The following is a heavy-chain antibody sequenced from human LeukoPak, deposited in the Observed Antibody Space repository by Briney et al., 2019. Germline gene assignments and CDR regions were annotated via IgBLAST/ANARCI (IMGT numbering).Heavy chain of an antibody. CDR2: IYYTGNT. Sequence: ASETLSLTCTVSGGPISNYYWNWIRQPPGKGLEWIGYIYYTGNTSFNPSLKGRVTISIDTSNNQFSLKLSSVTAADTAVYYCARDRLQLQSWGQGTLVTVSS. V-gene: IGHV4-59*01. J-gene: IGHJ5*02. D-gene: IGHD1-1*01. CDR3: ARDRLQLQS. CDR1: GGPISNYY.